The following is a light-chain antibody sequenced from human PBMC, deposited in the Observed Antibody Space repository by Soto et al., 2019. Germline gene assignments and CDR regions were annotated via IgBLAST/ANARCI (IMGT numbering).Light chain of an antibody. CDR1: QSVSSN. V-gene: IGKV3-15*01. CDR2: GAS. J-gene: IGKJ2*01. CDR3: QQYNNWPYT. Sequence: EILMTQSPATLAVSPGERAALSCRASQSVSSNFAWYQQKPGQAPRFLIYGASSRATGTPARFSGSGSGTEFTLTISSLQSEDFAVYYCQQYNNWPYTFGLGTKLEMK.